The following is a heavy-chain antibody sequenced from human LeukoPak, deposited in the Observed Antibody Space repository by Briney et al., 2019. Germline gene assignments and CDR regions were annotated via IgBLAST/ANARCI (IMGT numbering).Heavy chain of an antibody. D-gene: IGHD3-3*01. V-gene: IGHV1-69*13. Sequence: SVKVSCKASGGTFSSYAISWVRQAPGQGLEWLGGIIPIFDTANYAQKFQGRVTIPADESTSTAYMELSSLRSEDTAVYYCARAITIFGVVTDYYYYGVDVWGQGTTVTVSS. J-gene: IGHJ6*02. CDR2: IIPIFDTA. CDR3: ARAITIFGVVTDYYYYGVDV. CDR1: GGTFSSYA.